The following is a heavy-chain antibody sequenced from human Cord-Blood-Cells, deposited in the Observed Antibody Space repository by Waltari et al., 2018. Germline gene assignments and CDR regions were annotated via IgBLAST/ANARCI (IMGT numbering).Heavy chain of an antibody. CDR1: GFTFSSYA. J-gene: IGHJ5*02. V-gene: IGHV3-30-3*01. Sequence: QVQLVESGGGVVQPGRSLRLSCAASGFTFSSYAMHWVRQAPGKGLEGVAVISYDGSNKYCADSVKGRFTISRDNSKNTLYLQMNSLRAEDTAVYYCARSPARGYNWFDPWGQGTLVTVSS. D-gene: IGHD3-10*01. CDR3: ARSPARGYNWFDP. CDR2: ISYDGSNK.